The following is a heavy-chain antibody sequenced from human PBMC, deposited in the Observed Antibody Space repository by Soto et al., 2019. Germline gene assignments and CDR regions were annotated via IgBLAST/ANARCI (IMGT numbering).Heavy chain of an antibody. D-gene: IGHD6-19*01. CDR1: GFTFSSYA. Sequence: GGSLRLSCAASGFTFSSYAMHWVRQAPGKGLEWVAVISYDGSNKYYVDSVKGRFTISRDNSKNTLYLQMNSLRAEDTAVYYCARDGIAVAGECWFDPWGQGTLVTVSS. CDR2: ISYDGSNK. CDR3: ARDGIAVAGECWFDP. V-gene: IGHV3-30-3*01. J-gene: IGHJ5*02.